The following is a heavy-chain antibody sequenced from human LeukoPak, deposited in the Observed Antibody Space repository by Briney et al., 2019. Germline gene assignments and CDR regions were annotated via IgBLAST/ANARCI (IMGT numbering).Heavy chain of an antibody. Sequence: QPGGSLRLSCAVSEFTFSSRLMHWVRQAPGKGLVWVALIKDDGTTNYADSVRGRFTASRDDAKNTVYLQMSSLRADDTAVYYCHPLSYVSNWGQGTLVTVSA. CDR3: HPLSYVSN. J-gene: IGHJ4*02. V-gene: IGHV3-74*01. CDR1: EFTFSSRL. D-gene: IGHD3-22*01. CDR2: IKDDGTT.